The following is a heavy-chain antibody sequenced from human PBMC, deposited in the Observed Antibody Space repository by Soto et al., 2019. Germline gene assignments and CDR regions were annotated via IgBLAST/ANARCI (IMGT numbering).Heavy chain of an antibody. D-gene: IGHD6-19*01. CDR2: ISHDGSLK. Sequence: LXLSCAASGFTFSSFGMHWVRQAPGKGLEWVAVISHDGSLKYYGDSVKDRFTISRDNSKNTLDLQMDSLRPEDTALYYCAKEGLPVAATGCDIWGQGTMVTVSS. J-gene: IGHJ3*02. V-gene: IGHV3-30*18. CDR3: AKEGLPVAATGCDI. CDR1: GFTFSSFG.